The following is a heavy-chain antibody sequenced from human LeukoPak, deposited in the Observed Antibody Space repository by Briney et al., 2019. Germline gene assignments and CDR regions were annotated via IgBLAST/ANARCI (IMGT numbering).Heavy chain of an antibody. J-gene: IGHJ5*02. CDR3: ARHTSNYYTSGSSYPRWFDP. V-gene: IGHV4-61*03. CDR2: IYYSGST. Sequence: SETLSLTCTVSGGSIRSSYYYWGWIRQPPGKGLEWIGYIYYSGSTNYNPSLKSRVTISVDTSKNHFSLELSSVTAADTAVYYCARHTSNYYTSGSSYPRWFDPWGQGTLVTVSS. CDR1: GGSIRSSYYY. D-gene: IGHD3-10*01.